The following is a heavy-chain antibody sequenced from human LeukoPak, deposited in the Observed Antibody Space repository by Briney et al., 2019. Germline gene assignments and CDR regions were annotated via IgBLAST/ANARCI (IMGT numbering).Heavy chain of an antibody. V-gene: IGHV4-39*05. Sequence: PSETPSLTCSVSGGSISSSTYYWGWIRQPPGKGLEWIGSVYYSGSTYYNPSLKSRVTISVDTSKNQFSLKLSSVTAADTAVYYCALGGWYYDSSGYYWYFQHWGQGTLVTVSS. CDR2: VYYSGST. CDR1: GGSISSSTYY. CDR3: ALGGWYYDSSGYYWYFQH. J-gene: IGHJ1*01. D-gene: IGHD3-22*01.